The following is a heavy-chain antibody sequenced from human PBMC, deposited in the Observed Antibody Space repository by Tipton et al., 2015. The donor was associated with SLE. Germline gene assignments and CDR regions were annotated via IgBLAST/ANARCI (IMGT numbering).Heavy chain of an antibody. D-gene: IGHD5-12*01. J-gene: IGHJ4*02. CDR1: GGSLSSTNYY. V-gene: IGHV4-39*07. Sequence: TLSLTCSVSGGSLSSTNYYWGWIRQPPGKGLEWIGSIFYTGSTYYNPSLKSRVSFSIDTSKHQFSPKLNSVTAADTAVYYCARRHYSGPFDSWGQGTLVTVSS. CDR2: IFYTGST. CDR3: ARRHYSGPFDS.